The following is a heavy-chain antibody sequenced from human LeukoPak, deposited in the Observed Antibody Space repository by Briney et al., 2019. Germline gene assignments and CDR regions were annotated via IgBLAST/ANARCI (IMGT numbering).Heavy chain of an antibody. D-gene: IGHD3-3*01. CDR2: ISAYNGNT. CDR1: GYTFTSYG. CDR3: ARDGPPRITIFGSQTAKNWFDP. Sequence: GASVKVSCKASGYTFTSYGISWVRQAPGQGLEWMGWISAYNGNTNYAQKLQGRVTMTTDTSTSTAYMELRSLRSDDTAVYYCARDGPPRITIFGSQTAKNWFDPWGQGTLVTVSS. J-gene: IGHJ5*02. V-gene: IGHV1-18*01.